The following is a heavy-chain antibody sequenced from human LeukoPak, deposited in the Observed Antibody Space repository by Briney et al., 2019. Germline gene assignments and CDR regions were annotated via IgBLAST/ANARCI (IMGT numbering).Heavy chain of an antibody. CDR1: GFTFSSYA. Sequence: GGSLRLSCAASGFTFSSYAMSWVRQAPGNGLEWVSAISGSGGSTYYADSVKGRFTISRDNSKNTLCLQMNSLRAEDTAVYYCAKDLARNYYDSSGYCDYWGQGTLVTVSS. J-gene: IGHJ4*02. CDR3: AKDLARNYYDSSGYCDY. CDR2: ISGSGGST. D-gene: IGHD3-22*01. V-gene: IGHV3-23*01.